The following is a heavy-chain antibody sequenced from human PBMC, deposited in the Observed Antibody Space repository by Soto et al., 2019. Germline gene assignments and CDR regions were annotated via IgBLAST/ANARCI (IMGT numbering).Heavy chain of an antibody. CDR3: ALITPIKGVY. V-gene: IGHV1-69*13. CDR1: GGTFSSYA. CDR2: IIPIFSTP. D-gene: IGHD1-20*01. J-gene: IGHJ4*02. Sequence: SVKVSCKASGGTFSSYAISWVRQAPGQGLEWMGGIIPIFSTPNYAQKFQGGVTITADESTSAAYMEVFRLRSDDTAVYFCALITPIKGVYRVQGTLVSVSA.